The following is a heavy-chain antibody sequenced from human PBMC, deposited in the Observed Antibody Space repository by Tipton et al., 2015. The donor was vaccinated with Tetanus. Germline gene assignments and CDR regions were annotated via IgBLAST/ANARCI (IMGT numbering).Heavy chain of an antibody. J-gene: IGHJ3*01. V-gene: IGHV3-23*01. D-gene: IGHD2-21*01. Sequence: SGFTFGRFAMNWVRQGPGKGQEWDSGISGNGANTNYADSLKGQITISRDNSKNTLHLQMNSLRAEDTAVYFCATRRGIHMAGMGAFDVWGQGTTVTVSS. CDR3: ATRRGIHMAGMGAFDV. CDR2: ISGNGANT. CDR1: GFTFGRFA.